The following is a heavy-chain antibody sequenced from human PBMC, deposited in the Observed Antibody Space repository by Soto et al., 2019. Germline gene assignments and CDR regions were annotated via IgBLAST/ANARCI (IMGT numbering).Heavy chain of an antibody. CDR1: GYTFTGYY. Sequence: GASVKVSCKASGYTFTGYYMHWVRQAPGQGLEWMGWINPNSGGTNYAQKFQGRVTMTRDTSISTAYMELSRLRSDDTAVYYCARDQDSSSPTGYYGMDVWGQGTTVTVSS. CDR3: ARDQDSSSPTGYYGMDV. J-gene: IGHJ6*02. D-gene: IGHD6-6*01. CDR2: INPNSGGT. V-gene: IGHV1-2*02.